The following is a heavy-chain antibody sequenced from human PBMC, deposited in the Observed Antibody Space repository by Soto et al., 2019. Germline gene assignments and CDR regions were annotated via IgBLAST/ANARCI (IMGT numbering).Heavy chain of an antibody. CDR1: GGSISSSSYY. J-gene: IGHJ6*03. D-gene: IGHD2-15*01. Sequence: SETLSLTCTVFGGSISSSSYYWGWIRQPPGKGLEWIGSIYYSGSTYYNPSLKSRVTISVDTSKNQFSLKLSSVTAADTAVYYCARGPLGGSGPYYYYYMDVWGKGTTVTVPS. CDR2: IYYSGST. CDR3: ARGPLGGSGPYYYYYMDV. V-gene: IGHV4-39*01.